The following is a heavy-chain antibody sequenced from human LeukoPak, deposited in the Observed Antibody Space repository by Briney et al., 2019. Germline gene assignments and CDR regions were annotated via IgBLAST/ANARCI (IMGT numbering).Heavy chain of an antibody. CDR3: ARGFRWDNFDY. CDR1: GYSISSGYY. CDR2: IHHSGSA. Sequence: SETLSLTCSVSGYSISSGYYWGWIRQPPGEGLEGIGTIHHSGSADDNPSLKSRVSISLDTSKNQFSLKLSSVTAADTAVYYCARGFRWDNFDYWGQGTLVTVSS. V-gene: IGHV4-38-2*02. J-gene: IGHJ4*02. D-gene: IGHD3-16*02.